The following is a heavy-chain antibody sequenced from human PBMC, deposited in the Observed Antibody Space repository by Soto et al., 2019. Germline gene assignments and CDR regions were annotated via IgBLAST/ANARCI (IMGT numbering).Heavy chain of an antibody. CDR2: ISWNSGSL. J-gene: IGHJ4*02. CDR1: GFTFDDYA. V-gene: IGHV3-9*01. D-gene: IGHD1-1*01. CDR3: AKDKRLGKQTAQFDY. Sequence: EVQLGESGGGWVQPGRSLRLSCAASGFTFDDYAMHLVRQAPWKGLEWVSGISWNSGSLGYADSVKGRFTISRENAKNSLYLQMNSLRAEDTALYYCAKDKRLGKQTAQFDYWGQGTLVTVSS.